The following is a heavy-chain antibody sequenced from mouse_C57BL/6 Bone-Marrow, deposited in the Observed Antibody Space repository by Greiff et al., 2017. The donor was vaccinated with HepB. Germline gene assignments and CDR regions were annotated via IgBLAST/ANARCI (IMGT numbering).Heavy chain of an antibody. J-gene: IGHJ3*01. V-gene: IGHV5-17*01. D-gene: IGHD2-1*01. CDR2: ISSGSSTI. CDR1: GFTFSDYG. CDR3: ARALYCNYGGFAY. Sequence: EVKLQESGGGLVKPGGSLKLSCAASGFTFSDYGMHWVRQAPEKGLEWVAYISSGSSTIYYADTVKGRFTISRDNAKNTLFLQMTSLRSEDTAMYYCARALYCNYGGFAYWGQGTLVTVSA.